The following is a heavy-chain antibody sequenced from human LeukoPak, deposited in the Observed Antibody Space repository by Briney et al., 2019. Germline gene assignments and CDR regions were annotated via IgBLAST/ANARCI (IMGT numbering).Heavy chain of an antibody. V-gene: IGHV1-8*01. D-gene: IGHD3-22*01. CDR3: ARLSQTPDYYSNGGYYYLGY. CDR1: GYTFTSYD. Sequence: ASVKVSCKASGYTFTSYDINWVREAAGQRLEWMGWMNPNTGRTGFAQKFQGRLTMTRDASISTAYMELSSLRSEDTAVYYCARLSQTPDYYSNGGYYYLGYWGQGTPVTVSS. J-gene: IGHJ4*02. CDR2: MNPNTGRT.